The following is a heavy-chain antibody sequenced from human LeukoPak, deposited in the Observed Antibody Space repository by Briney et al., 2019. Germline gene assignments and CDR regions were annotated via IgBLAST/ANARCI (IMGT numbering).Heavy chain of an antibody. V-gene: IGHV4-34*01. D-gene: IGHD3-22*01. CDR2: INHSGST. Sequence: PSETLSLTCAVYGGSFSGYYWSWIRQPPGKGLEWIGEINHSGSTNYNPSLKSRVTISVDASKNQFSLKLSSVTAADTAVYYCARHATLIVRSRGVNWFDPWGQGTLVTVSS. J-gene: IGHJ5*02. CDR1: GGSFSGYY. CDR3: ARHATLIVRSRGVNWFDP.